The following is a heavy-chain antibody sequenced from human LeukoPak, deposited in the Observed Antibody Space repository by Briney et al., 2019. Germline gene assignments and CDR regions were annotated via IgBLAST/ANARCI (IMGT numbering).Heavy chain of an antibody. J-gene: IGHJ4*02. D-gene: IGHD3-9*01. CDR3: ARGHYDILTGYYARFDY. CDR2: INPSGGGT. V-gene: IGHV1-46*01. CDR1: GYTFTSYY. Sequence: ASVKVSCKASGYTFTSYYMHWVRQAPGQGLEWMGIINPSGGGTSYAQKFQGRVTITRDTSTSTVYMELSSLRSEDTAVYYCARGHYDILTGYYARFDYWGQGTLVTVSS.